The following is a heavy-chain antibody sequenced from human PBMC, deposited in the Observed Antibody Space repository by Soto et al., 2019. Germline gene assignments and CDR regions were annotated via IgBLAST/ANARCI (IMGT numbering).Heavy chain of an antibody. Sequence: GASVKVSCKASGGTFSSYAISWVRQAPGQGLEWMGGIIPIFGTANYAQKFQGRVTITADESTSTAYVELSSLRSEDTAVYFCAKGKEDSSGPWYYYGMDVWGQGTTVTVSS. CDR3: AKGKEDSSGPWYYYGMDV. V-gene: IGHV1-69*13. CDR2: IIPIFGTA. D-gene: IGHD6-19*01. J-gene: IGHJ6*02. CDR1: GGTFSSYA.